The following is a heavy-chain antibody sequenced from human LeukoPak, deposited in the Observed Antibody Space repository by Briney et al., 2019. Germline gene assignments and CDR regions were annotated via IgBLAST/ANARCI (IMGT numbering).Heavy chain of an antibody. Sequence: GGSLRLSCAASGFTFSNAWMSWVRQAPGKGLEWVGRIKSKTDGGTTDYAAPVKGRFTISRDDSKNTLYLQMNSLKTEDTAVYYCTTDHNLVYYYYYMDVWGKGTTVTASS. CDR3: TTDHNLVYYYYYMDV. D-gene: IGHD6-6*01. V-gene: IGHV3-15*01. CDR1: GFTFSNAW. J-gene: IGHJ6*03. CDR2: IKSKTDGGTT.